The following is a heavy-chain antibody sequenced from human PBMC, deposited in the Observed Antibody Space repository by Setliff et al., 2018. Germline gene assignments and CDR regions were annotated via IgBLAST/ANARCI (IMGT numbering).Heavy chain of an antibody. CDR1: GYTFTNYG. D-gene: IGHD2-15*01. CDR3: ARVPLPLDIVVVVAATPLEYYYYMDV. CDR2: ISAYNGNT. Sequence: ASVKVSCKASGYTFTNYGISWVRQAPGQGLERMGWISAYNGNTNYAQKLQGRVTMTTDTSTSTAYMELRSLRSDDTAVYYCARVPLPLDIVVVVAATPLEYYYYMDVWGKGTTVTAP. J-gene: IGHJ6*03. V-gene: IGHV1-18*01.